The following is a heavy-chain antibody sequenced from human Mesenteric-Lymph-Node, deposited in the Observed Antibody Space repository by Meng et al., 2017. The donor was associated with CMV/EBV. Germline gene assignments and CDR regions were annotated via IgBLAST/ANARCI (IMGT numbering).Heavy chain of an antibody. CDR3: AREVSIAAAGTGYYYYYGMDV. CDR2: TSLDGGKS. D-gene: IGHD6-13*01. CDR1: GFIFNNYA. Sequence: GGSLRLSCAASGFIFNNYAMHWVRRAPGKGLEWVAVTSLDGGKSYYADSVKGRFTISRDNSKNTLYLQMNSLRAEDTAVYYCAREVSIAAAGTGYYYYYGMDVWGQGTTVTVSS. J-gene: IGHJ6*02. V-gene: IGHV3-30*04.